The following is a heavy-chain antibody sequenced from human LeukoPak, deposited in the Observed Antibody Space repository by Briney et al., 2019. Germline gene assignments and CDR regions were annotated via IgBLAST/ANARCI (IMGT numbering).Heavy chain of an antibody. Sequence: GGSLRLSCAASEFSLSYYAMYWVRQPPGKGLEWVAAITYDGTTKYYANSVKGRSTSSRDNSKNTLYLQMNSLRVEDTAVYYCARPNLVVVTANRWGLDLWGPGTLVTVSS. CDR2: ITYDGTTK. CDR1: EFSLSYYA. D-gene: IGHD2-21*02. J-gene: IGHJ4*02. V-gene: IGHV3-30-3*01. CDR3: ARPNLVVVTANRWGLDL.